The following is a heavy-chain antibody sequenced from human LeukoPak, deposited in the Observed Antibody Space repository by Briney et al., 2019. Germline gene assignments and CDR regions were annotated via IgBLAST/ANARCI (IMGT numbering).Heavy chain of an antibody. CDR3: ATIGTSGLTPDAFDI. CDR1: GFTFSSYG. D-gene: IGHD1/OR15-1a*01. V-gene: IGHV3-30*02. Sequence: GGSLRLSCAASGFTFSSYGMHWVRQAPGKGLEWVAFIRYDGSNKYYADSVKGRFTISRDNSKNTLYLQMNSLRAEDTAVYYCATIGTSGLTPDAFDIWGQGTMVTVSS. CDR2: IRYDGSNK. J-gene: IGHJ3*02.